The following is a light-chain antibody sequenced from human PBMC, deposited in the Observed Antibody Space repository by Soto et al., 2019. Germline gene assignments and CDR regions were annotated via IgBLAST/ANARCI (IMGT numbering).Light chain of an antibody. CDR1: NSDVGSFNA. CDR3: CSRGGISPTYV. V-gene: IGLV2-23*02. CDR2: EVT. J-gene: IGLJ1*01. Sequence: ALTQPASVTGSPGQSIAISCTGTNSDVGSFNAVSWYQQDPGKAPKLIIYEVTKRPSGVSDRFSGSKSGNTASLTISGLRAEDEADYHCCSRGGISPTYVFGTGTKVTVL.